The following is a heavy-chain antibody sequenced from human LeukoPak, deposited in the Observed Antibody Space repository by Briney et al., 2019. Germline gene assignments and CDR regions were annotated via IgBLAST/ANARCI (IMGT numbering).Heavy chain of an antibody. CDR2: VSGSGAHT. J-gene: IGHJ4*02. V-gene: IGHV3-23*01. D-gene: IGHD1-26*01. CDR3: ASGGIYYGAAFDF. CDR1: GFTFSSYA. Sequence: GGSLRLSCAASGFTFSSYAMTWVRQAPGKGLQWVSAVSGSGAHTYYADSVKGRFTISRDNSRDTLYLQMNSLRAEDTALYYCASGGIYYGAAFDFWGQGTLVTVSS.